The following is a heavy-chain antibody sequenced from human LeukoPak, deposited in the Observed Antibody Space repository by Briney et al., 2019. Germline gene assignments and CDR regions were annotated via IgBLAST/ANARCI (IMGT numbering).Heavy chain of an antibody. CDR1: GFTFSDYS. J-gene: IGHJ4*02. CDR3: ARDYKYAFDN. D-gene: IGHD5-24*01. CDR2: IGIDSGNT. Sequence: GGSLRLSCAASGFTFSDYSMNWVRQAPGKGLEWISYIGIDSGNTIYADSVKGRFTISGDKAKNSLCLQMNSLRVEDTAVYYCARDYKYAFDNWGQGTLVTVSS. V-gene: IGHV3-48*01.